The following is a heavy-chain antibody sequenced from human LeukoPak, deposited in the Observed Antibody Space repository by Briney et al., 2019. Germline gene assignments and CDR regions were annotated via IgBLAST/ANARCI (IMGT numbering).Heavy chain of an antibody. V-gene: IGHV4-34*01. D-gene: IGHD3-10*01. CDR1: GGSFSGYY. J-gene: IGHJ4*02. CDR2: INHSGST. CDR3: ARGIGWFGELLYRNQIDY. Sequence: SETLSLTCAVYGGSFSGYYWSWIRQPPGKGLEWIGEINHSGSTNYNPSLKSRVTISVDTSKNQFSLKLSSVTAADTAVYYCARGIGWFGELLYRNQIDYWGQGNLVTVSS.